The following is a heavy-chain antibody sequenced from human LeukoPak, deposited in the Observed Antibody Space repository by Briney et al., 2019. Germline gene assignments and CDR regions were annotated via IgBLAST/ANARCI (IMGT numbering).Heavy chain of an antibody. CDR1: GYTFTSYD. Sequence: ASVKVSCKASGYTFTSYDINWVRQATGQGLEWMGWMNPNSGNTGYAQKFQGRIIVSRNTSISTAYMELSSLTSEDTAIYYSARIAAAGNRRLNYWGQGTLVTVAS. V-gene: IGHV1-8*01. D-gene: IGHD6-13*01. J-gene: IGHJ4*02. CDR2: MNPNSGNT. CDR3: ARIAAAGNRRLNY.